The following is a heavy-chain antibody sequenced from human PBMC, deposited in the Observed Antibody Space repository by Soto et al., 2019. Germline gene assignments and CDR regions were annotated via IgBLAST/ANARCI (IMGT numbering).Heavy chain of an antibody. V-gene: IGHV4-59*01. CDR1: GGSISSYY. Sequence: SETLSLTCTVSGGSISSYYWSWIRQPPGKGLEWIGYIYYSGSTNYNPSLKSRVTISVDTSKNQFSLKLSSVTAADTAVYYCARSIDILTNYNAIDISGQGTMVTVS. D-gene: IGHD3-9*01. J-gene: IGHJ3*02. CDR3: ARSIDILTNYNAIDI. CDR2: IYYSGST.